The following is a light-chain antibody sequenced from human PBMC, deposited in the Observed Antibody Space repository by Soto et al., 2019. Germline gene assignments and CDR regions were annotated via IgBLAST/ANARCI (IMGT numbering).Light chain of an antibody. V-gene: IGKV1-5*03. CDR3: QHYNSYSDA. Sequence: DIQMTQSPSTLSGSVGDRVTITCRASQTISSWLAWYQQKPGKAPKLLIYKASTLKSGVPSRFSGSGSGTEFTLTISSLHPYDFATYYCQHYNSYSDAFGQGTKVELK. J-gene: IGKJ1*01. CDR1: QTISSW. CDR2: KAS.